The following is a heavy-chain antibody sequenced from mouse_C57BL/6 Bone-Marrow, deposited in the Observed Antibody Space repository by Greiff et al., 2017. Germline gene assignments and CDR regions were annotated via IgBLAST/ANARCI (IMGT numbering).Heavy chain of an antibody. CDR2: IWSGGST. V-gene: IGHV2-2*01. J-gene: IGHJ3*01. CDR3: ASNGDFSFAY. Sequence: VNVVESGPGLVQPSQSLTITCTVSGFSLTSYGVHWVRQSPGKGLEWLGVIWSGGSTDYTAAFISRLSISKDNSRSKVFFKRNSLQADDTAIYYCASNGDFSFAYWGQGTLVTVSA. CDR1: GFSLTSYG.